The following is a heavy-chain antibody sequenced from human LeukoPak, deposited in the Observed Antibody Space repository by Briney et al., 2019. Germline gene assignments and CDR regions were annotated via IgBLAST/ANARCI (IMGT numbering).Heavy chain of an antibody. CDR3: ARSLGARGDY. V-gene: IGHV3-53*01. CDR2: IYTGGST. CDR1: GFTVSRDY. D-gene: IGHD1-26*01. Sequence: GGSLRLSCAASGFTVSRDYMSWVRQAPGTGLEWVSVIYTGGSTYYADSVTGRFTISRDNSKNTLYLQMNNLRAEDTAVYYCARSLGARGDYWGQGTLVTVSS. J-gene: IGHJ4*02.